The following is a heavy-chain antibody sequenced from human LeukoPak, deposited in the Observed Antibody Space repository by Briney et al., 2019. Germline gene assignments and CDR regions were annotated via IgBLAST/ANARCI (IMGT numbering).Heavy chain of an antibody. D-gene: IGHD2-8*02. V-gene: IGHV1-69*06. CDR3: ARTDLLASGHFDY. CDR1: GGTFSSYA. Sequence: SVKVSCKASGGTFSSYAISWARQAPGQGLEWMGGIIPIFGTANYAQKFQGRVTITADKSTSTAYMELSSLRSEDTAVYYCARTDLLASGHFDYWGQGTLVTVSS. J-gene: IGHJ4*02. CDR2: IIPIFGTA.